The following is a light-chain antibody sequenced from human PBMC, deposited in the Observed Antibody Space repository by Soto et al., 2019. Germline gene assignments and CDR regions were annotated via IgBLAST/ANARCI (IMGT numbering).Light chain of an antibody. V-gene: IGKV3-15*01. CDR1: QSVSSY. CDR2: GAS. CDR3: QQYSIWRT. Sequence: EIVLTQSPATLSLSPGERATLSCRASQSVSSYLAWYQQKPGQAPRLLIYGASTRATGIPARFSGSGSGTEFTLTISGLQSEDFAVYYCQQYSIWRTFGQGTKVDI. J-gene: IGKJ1*01.